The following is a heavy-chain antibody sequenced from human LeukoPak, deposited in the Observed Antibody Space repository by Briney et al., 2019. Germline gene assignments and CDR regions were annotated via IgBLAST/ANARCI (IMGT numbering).Heavy chain of an antibody. V-gene: IGHV4-59*01. CDR3: ARGFGGSYSGDFDI. CDR1: GGSLSSYY. Sequence: SETLSLTCTVSGGSLSSYYWSWIRQPPGKGLEWIGYIYYSGSTNYNPSLKSRVTISVDTSKNLFSLKLSSVTAADTAVYYCARGFGGSYSGDFDIWGQGTMVTVSS. D-gene: IGHD1-26*01. CDR2: IYYSGST. J-gene: IGHJ3*02.